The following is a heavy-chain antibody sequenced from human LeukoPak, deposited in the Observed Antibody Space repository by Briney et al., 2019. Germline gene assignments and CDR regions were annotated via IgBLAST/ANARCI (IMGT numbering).Heavy chain of an antibody. CDR1: GFTFSSYS. Sequence: GGSLRLSCAASGFTFSSYSMNWVRQAPGKGLEWVSSISSSSSYIYYADSVKGRFTISRDNSKNTLYLQMNSLRAEDTAVYYCAKDRRIAVAGRHFDYWGQGTLVTVSS. J-gene: IGHJ4*02. V-gene: IGHV3-21*04. D-gene: IGHD6-19*01. CDR3: AKDRRIAVAGRHFDY. CDR2: ISSSSSYI.